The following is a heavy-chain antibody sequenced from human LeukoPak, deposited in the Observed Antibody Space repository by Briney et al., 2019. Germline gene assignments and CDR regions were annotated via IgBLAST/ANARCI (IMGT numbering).Heavy chain of an antibody. CDR2: INPSGST. J-gene: IGHJ4*02. CDR1: GYTFSSYY. V-gene: IGHV1-46*01. Sequence: ASVKVSCKASGYTFSSYYMHWVRQAPGQGLEWMGIINPSGSTSNAQKFQGRVTMTRDMSTTTVYMELSSLRSEDTAVYYCARGLYYFDYRGQGTLVTVSS. CDR3: ARGLYYFDY.